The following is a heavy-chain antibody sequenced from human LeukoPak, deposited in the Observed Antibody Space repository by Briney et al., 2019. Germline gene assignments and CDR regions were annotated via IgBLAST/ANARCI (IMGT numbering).Heavy chain of an antibody. CDR3: ARSMVRGGSDAFYI. CDR1: GYSYTSYW. V-gene: IGHV5-51*01. Sequence: GESLKISCKCSGYSYTSYWIGWVRQMPGKGLEWMGIIYPGDSDIRYSPSFQGQVTISADKSISTAYLQWSSLKASDTAMYYCARSMVRGGSDAFYISGQGTMVIVSS. J-gene: IGHJ3*02. CDR2: IYPGDSDI. D-gene: IGHD3-10*01.